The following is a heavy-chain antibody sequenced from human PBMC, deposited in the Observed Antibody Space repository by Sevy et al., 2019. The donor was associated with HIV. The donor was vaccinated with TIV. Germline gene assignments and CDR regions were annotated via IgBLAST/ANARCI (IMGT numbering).Heavy chain of an antibody. J-gene: IGHJ5*02. V-gene: IGHV3-53*01. CDR1: GFTVSSSY. D-gene: IGHD3-3*01. CDR3: ARGRGVFGAVAINWFDP. CDR2: IYSGGST. Sequence: GGSLRLSCAASGFTVSSSYMTWIRQPPGKGLEWVSFIYSGGSTYYADSVKGRFTISRDNSKNTLYLQMNNLRADDTAVYYCARGRGVFGAVAINWFDPWGQRALVTVSS.